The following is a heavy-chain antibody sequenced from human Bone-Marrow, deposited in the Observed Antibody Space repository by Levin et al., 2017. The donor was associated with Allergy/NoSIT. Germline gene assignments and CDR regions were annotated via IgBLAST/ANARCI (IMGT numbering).Heavy chain of an antibody. CDR3: TRGVQFAFEK. V-gene: IGHV3-48*02. J-gene: IGHJ3*02. D-gene: IGHD5-24*01. CDR1: GFDFSLYS. Sequence: ASVKVSCAASGFDFSLYSMNWVRQAPGKGLEWVSYITSNRRTIYYGDSVKGRFTISRDNAKNSLYLQMNSLRDEDTAVYHCTRGVQFAFEKWGQETMVTVSS. CDR2: ITSNRRTI.